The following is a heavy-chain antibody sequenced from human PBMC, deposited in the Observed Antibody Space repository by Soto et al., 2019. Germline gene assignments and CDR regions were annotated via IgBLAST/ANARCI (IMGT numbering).Heavy chain of an antibody. V-gene: IGHV3-23*01. CDR3: AISTGGFGGLFVVPSDY. CDR2: INSGGTVA. D-gene: IGHD3-16*02. J-gene: IGHJ4*02. CDR1: GFTYESYA. Sequence: XESLQLSCAASGFTYESYAMSWVRQAPGKGLEWVSGINSGGTVAHYADSVKGRFAISRDNSKNTLSLEMNRLRADDTGLYYCAISTGGFGGLFVVPSDYWGQGTLVTVSS.